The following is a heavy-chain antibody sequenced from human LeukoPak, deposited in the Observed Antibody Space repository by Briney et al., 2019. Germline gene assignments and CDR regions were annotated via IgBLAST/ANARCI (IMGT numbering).Heavy chain of an antibody. CDR3: AKILAYYYDSSGYYSDY. CDR2: ISYDGSNK. V-gene: IGHV3-30*18. J-gene: IGHJ4*02. Sequence: GSLRLSCAASGFTFSSYGMHWVRQAPGKGLEWVAVISYDGSNKYYADSVKGRFTISRDNSKNTLYLQMNSLRAEDTAVYYCAKILAYYYDSSGYYSDYWGQGTLVTVSS. CDR1: GFTFSSYG. D-gene: IGHD3-22*01.